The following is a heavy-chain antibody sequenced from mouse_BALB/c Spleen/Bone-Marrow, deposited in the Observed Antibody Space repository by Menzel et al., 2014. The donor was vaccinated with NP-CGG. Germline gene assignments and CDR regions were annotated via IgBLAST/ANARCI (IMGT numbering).Heavy chain of an antibody. CDR1: GFTFTDYY. CDR3: ASLLTTATYAMDY. Sequence: DVKLVESGGGLVQPGGSLRLSCATSGFTFTDYYMSWVRQPPGKALEWLGFIRNKANGYTTEYSASVKGRFTISRDNSQGILYLQMNTLRAEDSATYYCASLLTTATYAMDYWGQGTSVTVSS. CDR2: IRNKANGYTT. D-gene: IGHD1-2*01. J-gene: IGHJ4*01. V-gene: IGHV7-3*02.